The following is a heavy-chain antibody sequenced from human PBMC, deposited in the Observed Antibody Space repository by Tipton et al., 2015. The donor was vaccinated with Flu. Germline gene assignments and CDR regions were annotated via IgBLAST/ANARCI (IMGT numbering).Heavy chain of an antibody. J-gene: IGHJ4*02. V-gene: IGHV3-15*01. CDR3: ATQPLGSCSGGACYAFLGF. D-gene: IGHD2-15*01. Sequence: GSLRLSCAASGFTFSNAWMSWVRQAPGKGLEWVGRIKSKTDGGTAEFPAPMKGRFTISRDDSRNMLYLQMNSLKTEDTAVYYCATQPLGSCSGGACYAFLGFWGQGTLVTVSS. CDR1: GFTFSNAW. CDR2: IKSKTDGGTA.